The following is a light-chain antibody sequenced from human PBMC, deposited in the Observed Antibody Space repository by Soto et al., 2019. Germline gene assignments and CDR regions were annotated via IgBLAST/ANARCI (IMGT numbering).Light chain of an antibody. CDR1: QSVSSSY. Sequence: IMLTQPPGTLSLSPGERATLSCRASQSVSSSYLAWYQQKPGQGPRLLIYGASSRATGIPDRFSGSGSGTDFTLTISRLEPEDFAVYYCHQYGSSPATFGQGTKVDIK. CDR2: GAS. CDR3: HQYGSSPAT. J-gene: IGKJ1*01. V-gene: IGKV3-20*01.